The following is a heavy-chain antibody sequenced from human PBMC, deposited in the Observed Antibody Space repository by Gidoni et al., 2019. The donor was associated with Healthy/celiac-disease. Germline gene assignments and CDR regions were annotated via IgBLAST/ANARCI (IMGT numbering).Heavy chain of an antibody. CDR1: GGTFSSYA. D-gene: IGHD4-4*01. CDR3: ARGNLYFDY. CDR2: IIPILGIA. Sequence: QVQLVPSGAEVKKPGSSLKVSCKASGGTFSSYAISWVRQAPGQGLEWMGRIIPILGIANYAQKFKGRVTITADKSTSTAYMELSSLRSEDTAVYYCARGNLYFDYWGQGTLVTVSS. J-gene: IGHJ4*02. V-gene: IGHV1-69*04.